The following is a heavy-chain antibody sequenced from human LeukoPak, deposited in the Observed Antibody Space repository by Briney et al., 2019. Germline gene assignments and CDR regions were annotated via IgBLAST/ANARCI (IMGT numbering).Heavy chain of an antibody. D-gene: IGHD2-21*01. V-gene: IGHV4-59*11. Sequence: SETLSFICTVSGGSISGHSWSWIRQPPGKGLEWIGHVYYSGSTTYNPSLKSRVAISVDTSKNQFSLKLSSVTAADTAVYYCAREPLAIAFDYYYGMDVWGQGTTVTVSS. J-gene: IGHJ6*02. CDR3: AREPLAIAFDYYYGMDV. CDR2: VYYSGST. CDR1: GGSISGHS.